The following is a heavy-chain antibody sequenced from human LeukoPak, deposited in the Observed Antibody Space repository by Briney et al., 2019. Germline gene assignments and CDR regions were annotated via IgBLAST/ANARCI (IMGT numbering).Heavy chain of an antibody. Sequence: GGSLRLSCAASGFAFGSYAMAWVRQAPGKGLEWVSHISGSGGIIYYTDSVKGRFTISRDNSKNTLYLQMDSLRAEDAAVYYCAKDAYYDSSGPLDYWGQGTLVTVSS. CDR1: GFAFGSYA. V-gene: IGHV3-23*01. CDR2: ISGSGGII. D-gene: IGHD3-22*01. CDR3: AKDAYYDSSGPLDY. J-gene: IGHJ4*02.